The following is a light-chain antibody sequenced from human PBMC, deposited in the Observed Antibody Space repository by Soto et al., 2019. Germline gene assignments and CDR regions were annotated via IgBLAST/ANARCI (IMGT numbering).Light chain of an antibody. V-gene: IGKV3-15*01. J-gene: IGKJ1*01. Sequence: EIVVTQSPATLSVSPGERVTLSCRASQSVSSSLAWYQQRPGQAPRRLIYDTSTRAAGISARFSGSGSGTEFTLTISSLQSEDCAVYYCQQYIDWPPGTFGQGTAVEIK. CDR1: QSVSSS. CDR2: DTS. CDR3: QQYIDWPPGT.